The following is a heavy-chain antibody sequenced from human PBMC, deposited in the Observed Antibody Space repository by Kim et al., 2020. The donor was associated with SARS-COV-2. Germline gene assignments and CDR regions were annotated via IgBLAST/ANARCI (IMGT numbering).Heavy chain of an antibody. D-gene: IGHD3-16*01. V-gene: IGHV1-2*02. CDR3: ARESRFHFDP. CDR2: GGT. Sequence: GGTNYAQKFQGRVTMTPETSISTAYMELSRLTSEDTAVYHCARESRFHFDPWGQGTLVTVSS. J-gene: IGHJ5*02.